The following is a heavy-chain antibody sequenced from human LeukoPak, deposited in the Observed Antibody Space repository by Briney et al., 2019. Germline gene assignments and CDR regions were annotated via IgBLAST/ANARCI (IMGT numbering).Heavy chain of an antibody. CDR1: GLTFSSYS. CDR2: ISSRSSYI. V-gene: IGHV3-21*01. CDR3: ARENYHYYGMDV. J-gene: IGHJ6*02. Sequence: GGSLTLSCALSGLTFSSYSMDWVRHPRGKGLEWVSSISSRSSYIYYTDSVKGRFTISRNNAKNTLYLQMNSLRAEHTAVYYCARENYHYYGMDVWGQGTTVTVSS.